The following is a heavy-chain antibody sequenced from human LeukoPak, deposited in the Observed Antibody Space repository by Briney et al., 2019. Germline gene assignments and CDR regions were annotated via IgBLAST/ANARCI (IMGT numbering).Heavy chain of an antibody. J-gene: IGHJ4*02. CDR3: AKDPEYSSPFRAYYFDY. Sequence: GGSLRLSCAASGFTFSSYAMSWVRQAPGKGLEWVSAISGSGGSTYYADSVKGRFTISRDNSKNTLYLQVNSLRAEDTAVYYCAKDPEYSSPFRAYYFDYWGQGTLVTVSS. D-gene: IGHD6-6*01. CDR2: ISGSGGST. V-gene: IGHV3-23*01. CDR1: GFTFSSYA.